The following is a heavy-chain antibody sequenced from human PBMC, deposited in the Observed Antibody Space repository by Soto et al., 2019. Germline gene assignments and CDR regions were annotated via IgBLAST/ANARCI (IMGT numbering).Heavy chain of an antibody. Sequence: SVKGSCKASGYNLNLYKIHWVRKAPGQGLEWMGWINPHSGDTLYAQNFQGRVTMTRGTPISTAYMELSSLRPEDSAVYYCAKDSSGHSYGVVWGQGTRVTVSS. D-gene: IGHD5-18*01. CDR3: AKDSSGHSYGVV. V-gene: IGHV1-2*02. CDR1: GYNLNLYK. J-gene: IGHJ6*01. CDR2: INPHSGDT.